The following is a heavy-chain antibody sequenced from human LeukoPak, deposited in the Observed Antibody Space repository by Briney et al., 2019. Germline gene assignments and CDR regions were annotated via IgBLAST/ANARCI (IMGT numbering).Heavy chain of an antibody. D-gene: IGHD1-1*01. CDR1: GGTFSSYA. V-gene: IGHV1-69*06. J-gene: IGHJ6*03. CDR3: AKWVSRTTGTTLHNYYYYMDV. Sequence: SVKVSCKASGGTFSSYAISWVRQAPGQGLEWMGGIIPIFGTANYAQKFQGRVTITADKSTSTAYMELSSLRSEDTAVYYCAKWVSRTTGTTLHNYYYYMDVWGKGTTVTISS. CDR2: IIPIFGTA.